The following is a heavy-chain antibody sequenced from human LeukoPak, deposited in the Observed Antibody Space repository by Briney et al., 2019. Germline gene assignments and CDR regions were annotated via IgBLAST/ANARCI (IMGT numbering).Heavy chain of an antibody. CDR3: AGSRRRRGFDY. Sequence: PSQTLSLTCTVSGGSISSGSYYWGWIRQPPGKGLEWIGSIYYSGSTYYNPSLKSRVTISVDTSKNQFSLKLSSVTAADTAVYYCAGSRRRRGFDYWGQGTLVTVSS. D-gene: IGHD3-10*01. V-gene: IGHV4-39*01. CDR2: IYYSGST. J-gene: IGHJ4*02. CDR1: GGSISSGSYY.